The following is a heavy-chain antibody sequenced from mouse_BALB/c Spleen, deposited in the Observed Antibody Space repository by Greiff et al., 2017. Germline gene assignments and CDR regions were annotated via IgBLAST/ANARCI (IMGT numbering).Heavy chain of an antibody. Sequence: VQVVESGPGLVQPSQSLSITCTVSGFSLTSYGVHWVRQSPGKGLEWLGVIWSGGSTDYNAAFISRLSISKDNSKSQVFFKMNSLQANDTAIYYCASYGSSWDYAMDYWGQGTSVTVSS. CDR3: ASYGSSWDYAMDY. CDR1: GFSLTSYG. CDR2: IWSGGST. J-gene: IGHJ4*01. D-gene: IGHD1-1*01. V-gene: IGHV2-2*02.